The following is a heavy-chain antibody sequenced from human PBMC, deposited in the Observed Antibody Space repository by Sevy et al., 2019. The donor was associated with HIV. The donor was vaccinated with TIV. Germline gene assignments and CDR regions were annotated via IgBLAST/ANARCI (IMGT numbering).Heavy chain of an antibody. CDR3: ATSGYDFWSGYWHDAFDI. CDR2: INHSGST. V-gene: IGHV4-34*01. D-gene: IGHD3-3*01. Sequence: SETLSLTCAVYGGSFSGYYWSWIRQPPVKGLEWIGEINHSGSTNYNPSLKSRVTISVDTSKNQFSLKLSSVTAADTAVYYCATSGYDFWSGYWHDAFDIWGQGTMVTVSS. J-gene: IGHJ3*02. CDR1: GGSFSGYY.